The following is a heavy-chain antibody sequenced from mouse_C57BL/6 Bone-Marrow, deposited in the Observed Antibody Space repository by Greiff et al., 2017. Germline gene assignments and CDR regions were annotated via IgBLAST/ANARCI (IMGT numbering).Heavy chain of an antibody. CDR2: IWSGGST. CDR1: GFSLTSYG. Sequence: VQVVESGPGLVQPSPSLSITCTVSGFSLTSYGVHWVRQSPGKGLEWLGVIWSGGSTDYNAAFISRLSISKDNSKSQVFFKMNSLQADATAIYYGARSGGLRAWFAYWGQGTLVTVSA. D-gene: IGHD2-4*01. CDR3: ARSGGLRAWFAY. J-gene: IGHJ3*01. V-gene: IGHV2-2*01.